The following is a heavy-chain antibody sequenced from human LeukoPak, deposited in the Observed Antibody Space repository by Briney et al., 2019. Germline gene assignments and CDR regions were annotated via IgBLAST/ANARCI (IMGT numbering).Heavy chain of an antibody. J-gene: IGHJ4*02. Sequence: PGGSLRLSCAASGFTFSSYAMSWVRQAPGKGLEWVSAISGSGGSTYYADSVKGRFTISRDNSKNTLYLQMNSLRAEDTAVYYCARDRCSGGSCWDYWGQGTLVTVSS. V-gene: IGHV3-23*01. CDR2: ISGSGGST. CDR1: GFTFSSYA. CDR3: ARDRCSGGSCWDY. D-gene: IGHD2-15*01.